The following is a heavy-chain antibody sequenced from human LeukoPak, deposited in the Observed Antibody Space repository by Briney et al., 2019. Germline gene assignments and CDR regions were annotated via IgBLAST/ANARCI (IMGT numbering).Heavy chain of an antibody. J-gene: IGHJ1*01. V-gene: IGHV1-2*02. Sequence: ASVKVSCKASGYTFTGYYMHWVRQAPGQGLEWMGWINPNSGGTNYAQKFQGRVTMTRDTSISTAYMELSRLRSDDTAVYYCVYCSGGSCYGGFQHWGQGNLVTVS. CDR1: GYTFTGYY. CDR2: INPNSGGT. CDR3: VYCSGGSCYGGFQH. D-gene: IGHD2-15*01.